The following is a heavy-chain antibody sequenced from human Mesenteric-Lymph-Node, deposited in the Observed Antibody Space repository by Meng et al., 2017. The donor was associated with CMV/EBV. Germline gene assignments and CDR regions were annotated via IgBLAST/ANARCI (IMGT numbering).Heavy chain of an antibody. CDR2: VHHSGTT. Sequence: QLQLQESGPGLVKPSETLSLSCINSGDSISNSTYYWTWIRQPPGKGLEWIGSVHHSGTTYYNPSLKGRLTISVDTSANLFSLRLTTVTAADTATYYCARRGNYDSDYSEYWGQGTLVTVSS. V-gene: IGHV4-39*01. D-gene: IGHD3-22*01. CDR1: GDSISNSTYY. CDR3: ARRGNYDSDYSEY. J-gene: IGHJ4*02.